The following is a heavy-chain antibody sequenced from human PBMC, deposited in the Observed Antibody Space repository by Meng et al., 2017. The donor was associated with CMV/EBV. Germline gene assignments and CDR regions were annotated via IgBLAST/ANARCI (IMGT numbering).Heavy chain of an antibody. CDR2: ISYDGSNK. V-gene: IGHV3-30-3*01. CDR1: GFTFSSYA. J-gene: IGHJ4*02. D-gene: IGHD4-11*01. CDR3: AIHSNYFDY. Sequence: GESLKISCAASGFTFSSYAMHWVRQAPGKGLEWVAVISYDGSNKYYADSVKGRFTISRDNSKNTLYLQMNSLRAEDTAVYYCAIHSNYFDYWGQGTLVTVSS.